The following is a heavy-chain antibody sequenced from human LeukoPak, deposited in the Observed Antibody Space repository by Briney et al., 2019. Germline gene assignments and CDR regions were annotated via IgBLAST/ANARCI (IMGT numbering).Heavy chain of an antibody. CDR1: GFTFSSYW. CDR2: IKSDGST. D-gene: IGHD3-22*01. V-gene: IGHV3-74*01. J-gene: IGHJ1*01. CDR3: ARAPSEIGGYYPEYFRH. Sequence: GGSLRLSCAASGFTFSSYWMHWVRQAPGKGLVWVSRIKSDGSTNCADSVKGRFTISRDNAKNTVSLQMNSLRAEDTGVYYCARAPSEIGGYYPEYFRHWGQGTLVTVSS.